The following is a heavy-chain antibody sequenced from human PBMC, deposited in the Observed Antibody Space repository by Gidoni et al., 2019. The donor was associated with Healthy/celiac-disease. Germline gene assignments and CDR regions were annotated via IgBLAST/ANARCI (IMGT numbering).Heavy chain of an antibody. V-gene: IGHV4-34*01. CDR3: ARDSSGSIVVGSNAFDI. D-gene: IGHD3-22*01. CDR1: GGSFSGYY. J-gene: IGHJ3*02. Sequence: QVQLQQWGAGLLKPSETLSLTCAVYGGSFSGYYWSWIRQPPGKGLEWIGEINHNGSTNYNPSLKSRVTISVDTSKNQFSLKLSSVTAADTAVYYCARDSSGSIVVGSNAFDIWGQGTMVTVSS. CDR2: INHNGST.